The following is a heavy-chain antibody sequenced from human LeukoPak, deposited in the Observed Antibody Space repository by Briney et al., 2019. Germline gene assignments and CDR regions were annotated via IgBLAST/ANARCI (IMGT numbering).Heavy chain of an antibody. CDR2: ISSSNNFT. J-gene: IGHJ5*02. V-gene: IGHV3-21*01. CDR1: GFTFSTYS. Sequence: GGSLRLSCTASGFTFSTYSMNWVRQAPGKGLEWGSSISSSNNFTNYSDSVKGRFTISRDNSKNTLNLQMNSLRAEDTAVYYCARDLGQYYDTSDNWFDPWGQGTLVTVSS. D-gene: IGHD3-22*01. CDR3: ARDLGQYYDTSDNWFDP.